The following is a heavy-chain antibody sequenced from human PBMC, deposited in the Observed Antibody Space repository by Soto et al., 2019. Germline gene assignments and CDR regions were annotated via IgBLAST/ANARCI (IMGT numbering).Heavy chain of an antibody. CDR1: GFTFSGSA. CDR2: IRSKANSYAT. J-gene: IGHJ4*02. V-gene: IGHV3-73*01. D-gene: IGHD2-15*01. Sequence: GSLRLSCAASGFTFSGSAMHRVRQASGKGLEWVGRIRSKANSYATAYAASVKGRFTISRDDSKNTAYLQMNSLKTEDTAVYYCTRGYCSGGSCYPFDYWGQGTLVTVSS. CDR3: TRGYCSGGSCYPFDY.